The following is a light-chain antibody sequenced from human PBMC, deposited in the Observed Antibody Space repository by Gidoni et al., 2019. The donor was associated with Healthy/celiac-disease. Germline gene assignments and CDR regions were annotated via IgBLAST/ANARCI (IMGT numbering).Light chain of an antibody. J-gene: IGKJ1*01. CDR1: QSVLYSSNNKNY. V-gene: IGKV4-1*01. Sequence: DVVMTQLPSSLAASLGERATINCKSSQSVLYSSNNKNYLAWYQQKPGQPPNLLIYWASTRESGVPDRFSGSGSGTDFTLTISSLQAEDVAVYYCQQYYSTPWTFGQGTKVEIK. CDR3: QQYYSTPWT. CDR2: WAS.